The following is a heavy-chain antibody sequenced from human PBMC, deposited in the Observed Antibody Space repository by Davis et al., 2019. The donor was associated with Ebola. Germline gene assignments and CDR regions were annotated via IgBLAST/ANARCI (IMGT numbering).Heavy chain of an antibody. D-gene: IGHD6-13*01. Sequence: AASVKVSCKASGYTFTNYGITWVRQAPGQGLEWVGWINPHNGNTNYAQKLQGRVTMTTDTSTSTAYMELRSLRSDDTAVYYCARDDSSSSGLWFDPWGQGTLVTVSS. CDR2: INPHNGNT. CDR1: GYTFTNYG. V-gene: IGHV1-18*04. CDR3: ARDDSSSSGLWFDP. J-gene: IGHJ5*02.